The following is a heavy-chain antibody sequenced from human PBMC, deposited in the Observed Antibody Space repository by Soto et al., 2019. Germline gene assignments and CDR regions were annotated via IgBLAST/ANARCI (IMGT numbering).Heavy chain of an antibody. CDR3: ARGPGYSSGWYWYFDL. D-gene: IGHD6-19*01. J-gene: IGHJ2*01. V-gene: IGHV3-33*01. CDR2: LWYDGSNK. CDR1: GFTFSSYG. Sequence: QVQLVESGGGVVQPGRSLRLSCAASGFTFSSYGMHWVRQAPGKGLEWVAVLWYDGSNKYYADSVKGRFTISSDKSKNTVHLQMKSLRAEDTAVYYCARGPGYSSGWYWYFDLWGRGTLVTVSS.